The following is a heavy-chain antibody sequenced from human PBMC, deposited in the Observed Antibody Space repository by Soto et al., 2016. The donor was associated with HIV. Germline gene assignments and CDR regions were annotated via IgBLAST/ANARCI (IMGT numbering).Heavy chain of an antibody. J-gene: IGHJ4*02. CDR1: GYTFTSYH. D-gene: IGHD1-26*01. Sequence: QVQLVQSGAEVKKPGASVKVSCKASGYTFTSYHINWVRQATGQGLEWMIWMNPNSGNTGYAQKFQGRVTMTRDTSTSTVDMELSSLRSEDTAVYYCARAASGARWDFDYWGQGTLVTVSS. CDR3: ARAASGARWDFDY. V-gene: IGHV1-8*02. CDR2: MNPNSGNT.